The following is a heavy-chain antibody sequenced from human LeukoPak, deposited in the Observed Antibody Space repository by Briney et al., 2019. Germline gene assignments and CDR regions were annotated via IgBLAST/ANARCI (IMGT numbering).Heavy chain of an antibody. Sequence: SETLSLTCTVSGGSISSSSYYWGWIRQPPGKGLEWIGSIYYSGSAYYNPSLKSRVTISVDTSKNQFSLKLSSVTAADTAVYYCARSRGYYYDSSGYYGWFDPWGQGTLLTVSS. V-gene: IGHV4-39*07. D-gene: IGHD3-22*01. CDR2: IYYSGSA. CDR3: ARSRGYYYDSSGYYGWFDP. J-gene: IGHJ5*02. CDR1: GGSISSSSYY.